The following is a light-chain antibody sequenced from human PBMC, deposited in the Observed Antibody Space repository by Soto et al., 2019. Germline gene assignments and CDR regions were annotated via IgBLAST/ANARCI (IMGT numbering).Light chain of an antibody. V-gene: IGKV1-39*01. Sequence: DMHMTQSPYSLSASVRDRVTITCRSSHSISIYLNWYQQKPGKAPNLLIYTASTLPSGVPSTFSGSGSGTNFTLPISCLQPADFATYYWQQGYSTPVTFGQGIRLEIK. CDR3: QQGYSTPVT. CDR2: TAS. CDR1: HSISIY. J-gene: IGKJ5*01.